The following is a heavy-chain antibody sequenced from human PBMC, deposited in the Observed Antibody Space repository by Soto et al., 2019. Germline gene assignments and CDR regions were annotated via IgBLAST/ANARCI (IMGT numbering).Heavy chain of an antibody. V-gene: IGHV4-39*01. Sequence: SETLSLTCTVSGGSISSSSYYWGWIRQPPGKGLEWIGSIYYSGSTYYNPSLKSRVTISVDTSKNQFSLKLSSVTAADTAVYYCARHAAYYYGSGSYYSGFYYYYGMDVWGQGTTVTVSS. J-gene: IGHJ6*02. CDR1: GGSISSSSYY. CDR3: ARHAAYYYGSGSYYSGFYYYYGMDV. CDR2: IYYSGST. D-gene: IGHD3-10*01.